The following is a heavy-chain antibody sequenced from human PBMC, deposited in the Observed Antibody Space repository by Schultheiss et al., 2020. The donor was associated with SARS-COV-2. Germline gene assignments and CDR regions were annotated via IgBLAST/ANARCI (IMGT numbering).Heavy chain of an antibody. Sequence: GGSLRLSCAASGFTFSSYGMHWVRQAPGKGLEWVAVISYDGSNKYYADSVKGRFTISRDNAKNSLYLQMNSLRAEDTAVYYCARDEWYFDLWGRGTLVTVSS. CDR2: ISYDGSNK. CDR1: GFTFSSYG. J-gene: IGHJ2*01. CDR3: ARDEWYFDL. V-gene: IGHV3-30*03.